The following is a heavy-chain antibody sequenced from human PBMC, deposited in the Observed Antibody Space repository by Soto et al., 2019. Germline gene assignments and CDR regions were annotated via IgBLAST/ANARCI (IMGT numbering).Heavy chain of an antibody. CDR3: TRHGSGDSFLSAP. V-gene: IGHV3-74*01. D-gene: IGHD2-15*01. Sequence: EVQLVESGGTLVQPGGSLRLSCAASGFTFSRFWMHWVRQAPGKGLEWVSRASPDGTSTSYADSVKGRFTISRDNAKNTLLMKINSLRAEDTAVYYCTRHGSGDSFLSAPGGQETLFTVSS. CDR2: ASPDGTST. CDR1: GFTFSRFW. J-gene: IGHJ5*02.